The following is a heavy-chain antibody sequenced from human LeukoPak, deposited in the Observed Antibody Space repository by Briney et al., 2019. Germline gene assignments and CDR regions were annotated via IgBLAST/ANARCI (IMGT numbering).Heavy chain of an antibody. D-gene: IGHD6-19*01. CDR2: XSSSSSYI. CDR3: AKDRVSSGWYEYFQY. Sequence: VGALRLSCAASGFXXXXXXXXXVXXXXXEXXEXGXXXSSSSSYIYEAASVKGRLTISRDNAKNSLYLQMNSLRAEDTAVYYCAKDRVSSGWYEYFQYWGQGTLVTVSS. V-gene: IGHV3-21*06. J-gene: IGHJ1*01. CDR1: GFXXXXXX.